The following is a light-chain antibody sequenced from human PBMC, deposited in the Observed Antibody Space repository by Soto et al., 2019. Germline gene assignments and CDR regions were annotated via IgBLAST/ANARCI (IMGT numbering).Light chain of an antibody. CDR1: SSDVGGYNY. J-gene: IGLJ2*01. Sequence: QSVLTQPASVSGSPGQSTTIPCTGTSSDVGGYNYVSWYQQHPGKAPKLIIYEVGNRPSGVSNRFSGSKSGNTASLIISGLQAEDEADYYCSSYTSSRTLVFGGGTKLTVL. CDR2: EVG. CDR3: SSYTSSRTLV. V-gene: IGLV2-14*01.